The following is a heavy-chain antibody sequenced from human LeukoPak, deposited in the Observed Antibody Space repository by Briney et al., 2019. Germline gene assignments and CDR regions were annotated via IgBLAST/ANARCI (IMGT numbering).Heavy chain of an antibody. D-gene: IGHD5-18*01. CDR1: GYTFTGYY. CDR2: INPNSGGT. J-gene: IGHJ4*02. CDR3: ARGPTEIQLLFFG. V-gene: IGHV1-2*02. Sequence: ASVKVSCKASGYTFTGYYMHWVRQAPGQGLEGMGWINPNSGGTNYAQKFQGRVAMTRDTSITTAYMELSRLRSDDTAVYYCARGPTEIQLLFFGWGQGTLVTVSS.